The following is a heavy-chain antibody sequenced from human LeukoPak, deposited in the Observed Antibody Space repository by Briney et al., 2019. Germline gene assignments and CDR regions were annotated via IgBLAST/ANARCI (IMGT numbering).Heavy chain of an antibody. V-gene: IGHV3-73*01. Sequence: GGSLRLSCAASGFDFSGFYMHWVRQASGGGLEWVGLIRSKPSSYTTVYAASVKGRLTISRDDSKNTAYLQMNSLRAEDTAVYYCAKGSGNSGFDYWGQGTLVTVSS. CDR3: AKGSGNSGFDY. CDR1: GFDFSGFY. D-gene: IGHD1-26*01. CDR2: IRSKPSSYTT. J-gene: IGHJ4*02.